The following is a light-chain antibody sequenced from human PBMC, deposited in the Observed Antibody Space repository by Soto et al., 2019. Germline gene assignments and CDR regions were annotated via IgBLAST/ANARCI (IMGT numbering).Light chain of an antibody. J-gene: IGKJ4*01. CDR3: QQLNNYPLT. V-gene: IGKV1-9*01. CDR1: QGIGSY. Sequence: DIQLTQSPSFLSASVGDRVSITCRASQGIGSYLAWYQQKPGKAPNLLIYAASTLQSGVPSRFSCSGSGTDFTLTISSLQPEDFATYYCQQLNNYPLTLRGGTKVEIK. CDR2: AAS.